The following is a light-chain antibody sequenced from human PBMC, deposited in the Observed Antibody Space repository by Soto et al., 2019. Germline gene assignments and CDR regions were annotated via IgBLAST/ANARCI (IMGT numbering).Light chain of an antibody. V-gene: IGKV3-20*01. CDR3: QQYGRSPPYT. J-gene: IGKJ2*01. Sequence: EIVLTQSPGTLSLSPGERATLSCRASQSVSSSYLAWYQQKPGQAPRLLIYGASSRATGIPDRFSGSGSGKEFTLTISRLETEEFAVYYCQQYGRSPPYTFGQGTKLEIK. CDR2: GAS. CDR1: QSVSSSY.